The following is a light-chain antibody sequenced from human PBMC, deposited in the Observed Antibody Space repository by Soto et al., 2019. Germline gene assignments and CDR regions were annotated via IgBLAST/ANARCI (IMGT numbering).Light chain of an antibody. CDR1: QTVGNN. Sequence: EIVLTQSPATLSLSPGEGAPLSCRASQTVGNNLAWYQQKPGQPPRLLIYGASTRATGIPARFSGSGSGTECTLTISSLEPDDVATYYCQQYNSYSQTFGQGTKVDIK. J-gene: IGKJ1*01. V-gene: IGKV3-15*01. CDR3: QQYNSYSQT. CDR2: GAS.